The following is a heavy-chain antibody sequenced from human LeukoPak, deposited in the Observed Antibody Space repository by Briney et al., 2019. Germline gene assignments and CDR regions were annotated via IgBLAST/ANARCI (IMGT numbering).Heavy chain of an antibody. CDR3: ARAREDYDYVWGSYPKYYFDY. V-gene: IGHV1-18*01. J-gene: IGHJ4*02. D-gene: IGHD3-16*02. Sequence: GASVKVSCKASGYTFTSYGISWVRQAPGQGLEWMGWISAYNGNTNYARKLQGRVTMTTDTSTSTAYMELRSLRSDDTAVYYCARAREDYDYVWGSYPKYYFDYWGQGTLVTVSS. CDR2: ISAYNGNT. CDR1: GYTFTSYG.